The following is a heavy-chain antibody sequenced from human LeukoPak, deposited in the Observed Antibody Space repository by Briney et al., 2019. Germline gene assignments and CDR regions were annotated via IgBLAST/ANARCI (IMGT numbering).Heavy chain of an antibody. Sequence: KSSETLSLTCTVSGDFIRGGGVYWSWIRQPPGKGLEWIGYIYHSGTTYYSPSLKSRVTISIDTSKNQFSLKLRSVTAADTAVYYCAREQMPPGGYCSGTSCHGDWYFDPGAEAPWSLSPQ. D-gene: IGHD2-2*01. CDR1: GDFIRGGGVY. J-gene: IGHJ2*01. CDR3: AREQMPPGGYCSGTSCHGDWYFDP. V-gene: IGHV4-30-2*01. CDR2: IYHSGTT.